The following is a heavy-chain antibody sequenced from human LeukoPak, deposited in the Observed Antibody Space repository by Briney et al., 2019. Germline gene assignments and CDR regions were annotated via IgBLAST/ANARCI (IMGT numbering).Heavy chain of an antibody. CDR3: AKGEYSSGWSLIDY. CDR1: GFTFSSYA. V-gene: IGHV3-23*01. D-gene: IGHD6-19*01. Sequence: PGGSLRLSCAASGFTFSSYAMSWVRQAPGKGLEWVSAISGSGGSTYYADSVKGRFTISRDNSKNTLYLQMNSLRAEDTAVYYCAKGEYSSGWSLIDYWGQGTLVTVSS. J-gene: IGHJ4*02. CDR2: ISGSGGST.